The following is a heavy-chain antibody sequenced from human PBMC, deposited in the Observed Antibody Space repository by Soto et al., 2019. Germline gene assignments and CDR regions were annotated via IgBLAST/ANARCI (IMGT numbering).Heavy chain of an antibody. CDR2: IFHDGNT. D-gene: IGHD3-3*01. Sequence: SETLSLTCAVSGASIGSGGWWSWVRQPPGKGLEWIAEIFHDGNTNYSPSLKSRVTISVDKSQNQFSLNVYSVTAADTAVYYCERHEGWSGPDQWGQGTLVTGSS. CDR1: GASIGSGGW. V-gene: IGHV4-4*02. J-gene: IGHJ5*02. CDR3: ERHEGWSGPDQ.